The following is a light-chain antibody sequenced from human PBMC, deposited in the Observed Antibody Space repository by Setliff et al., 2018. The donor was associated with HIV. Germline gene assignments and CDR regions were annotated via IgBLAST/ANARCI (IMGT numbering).Light chain of an antibody. J-gene: IGLJ1*01. CDR3: SSYAGSSTYV. CDR1: SSDVGGYNY. Sequence: LTQPASVSGSPGQSITISCTGTSSDVGGYNYVSWYQQHPGKAPKLMIYDVSNRPSGVSYRFSGSKSGNTASLTISGLQAEDEADYYCSSYAGSSTYVFGTGTKVT. CDR2: DVS. V-gene: IGLV2-14*03.